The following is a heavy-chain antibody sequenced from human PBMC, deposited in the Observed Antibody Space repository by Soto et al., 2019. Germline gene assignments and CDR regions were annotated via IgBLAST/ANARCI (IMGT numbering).Heavy chain of an antibody. V-gene: IGHV1-69*13. CDR1: GGTFSSYA. Sequence: SVKVSCKVSGGTFSSYAISWVRQAPGQGLEWLGEIIYIFGTAMYAQKFQGRVTIIADESASTAYMELSSLRSDDTAVYYCARGGKERFRGSGVDVWGQGTTVTVSS. CDR3: ARGGKERFRGSGVDV. D-gene: IGHD1-1*01. J-gene: IGHJ6*02. CDR2: IIYIFGTA.